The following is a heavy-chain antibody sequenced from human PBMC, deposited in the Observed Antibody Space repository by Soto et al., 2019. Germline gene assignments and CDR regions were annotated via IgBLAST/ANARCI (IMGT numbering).Heavy chain of an antibody. D-gene: IGHD5-12*01. CDR3: ARFRRDGYNLDY. CDR2: ISSSTSYM. Sequence: EVQLVESGGGLVKPGGSLRLSCAASGFTFSSYSMNWVRQAPGKGLEWVSSISSSTSYMYYADSVKGRFTISRDNARNLLYLQMNSLRAEDTAVYYCARFRRDGYNLDYWGQGTLVTVSS. J-gene: IGHJ4*02. CDR1: GFTFSSYS. V-gene: IGHV3-21*01.